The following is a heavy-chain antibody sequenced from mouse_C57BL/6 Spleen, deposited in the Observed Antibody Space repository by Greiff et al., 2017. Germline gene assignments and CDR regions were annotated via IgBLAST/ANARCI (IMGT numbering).Heavy chain of an antibody. D-gene: IGHD2-2*01. V-gene: IGHV1-76*01. CDR2: IYPGSGNT. Sequence: VQLQQSGAELVRPGASVKLSCKASGYTFTDYYINWVKQRPGQGLEWIARIYPGSGNTYYNEKFKGKATLTAEKSSSTAYMQLSSLTSEDSAVYFCARGGGYDAFAYWGQGTLVTVSA. CDR3: ARGGGYDAFAY. CDR1: GYTFTDYY. J-gene: IGHJ3*01.